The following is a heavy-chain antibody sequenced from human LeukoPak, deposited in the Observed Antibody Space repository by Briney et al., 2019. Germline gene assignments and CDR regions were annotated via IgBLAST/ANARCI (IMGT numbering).Heavy chain of an antibody. V-gene: IGHV3-48*02. CDR2: ISSSSSTI. CDR1: GFTFSSYS. CDR3: ARVRYSYAPAFDY. J-gene: IGHJ4*02. Sequence: PGGSLRLSCGASGFTFSSYSMNWVRQAPGKGLEWVSYISSSSSTIYYADSVKGRFTISRDNAKNSLYLQMNSLRDEDTAVYYCARVRYSYAPAFDYWGQGTLVTVSS. D-gene: IGHD5-18*01.